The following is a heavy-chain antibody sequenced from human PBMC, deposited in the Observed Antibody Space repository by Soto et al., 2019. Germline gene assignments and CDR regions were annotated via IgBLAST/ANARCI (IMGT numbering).Heavy chain of an antibody. CDR1: GGSFSGYY. CDR3: ARGSGYSYGPLSTGGQYFQH. V-gene: IGHV4-34*01. Sequence: QVQLQQWGAGLLKPSETLSLTCAVYGGSFSGYYWSWIRQPPGKGLEWIGEINHSGSTNYNPSLKSRVTISVDTSKNQFSLKLSSVTAADTAVYYCARGSGYSYGPLSTGGQYFQHWGQGTLVTVSS. J-gene: IGHJ1*01. D-gene: IGHD5-18*01. CDR2: INHSGST.